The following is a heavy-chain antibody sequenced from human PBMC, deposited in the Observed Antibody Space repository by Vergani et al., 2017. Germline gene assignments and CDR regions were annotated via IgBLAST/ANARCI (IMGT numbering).Heavy chain of an antibody. CDR1: DSSIMTNPY. D-gene: IGHD3-10*01. CDR2: IHHSGDT. Sequence: QVQLQESGPGLVKPSETLTLTCDVSDSSIMTNPYWGWFRQSPGKGLEWIGCIHHSGDTHYNSSLKSRVSISIVSSSKFSLSLTSVTAADTAIYYCAGHRGSGGFFPSSYFCGMDVWGHGTTVTVSS. J-gene: IGHJ6*02. CDR3: AGHRGSGGFFPSSYFCGMDV. V-gene: IGHV4-38-2*01.